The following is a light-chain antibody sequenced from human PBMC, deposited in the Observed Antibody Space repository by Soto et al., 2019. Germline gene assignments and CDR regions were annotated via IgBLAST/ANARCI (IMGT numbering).Light chain of an antibody. V-gene: IGLV1-51*01. J-gene: IGLJ3*02. CDR2: DND. CDR1: NSNIGKNY. Sequence: QSVLTQSPSVSATPGQRVTISCYGDNSNIGKNYVSWYQQFPGTAPKVLIYDNDKRPSGIPGRFSGSKAGTSATLDITGLQTGDEADYYCGTWDSSLNAGVFGGGTKVTVL. CDR3: GTWDSSLNAGV.